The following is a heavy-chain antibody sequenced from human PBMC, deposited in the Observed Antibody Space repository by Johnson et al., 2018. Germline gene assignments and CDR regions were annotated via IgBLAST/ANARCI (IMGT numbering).Heavy chain of an antibody. J-gene: IGHJ1*01. Sequence: VQLVQSGGGLVQPGGSLRLSCAASGFTFSSYAMSWVRQAPGKGLAWVSAISGRGGSTYYADSVKGGFTISRDHSKNTRYLQMNRLRAEDTAVYYCARPKNYGDYSEYFQHWGQGTLVTVSS. CDR3: ARPKNYGDYSEYFQH. CDR2: ISGRGGST. CDR1: GFTFSSYA. V-gene: IGHV3-23*04. D-gene: IGHD4-17*01.